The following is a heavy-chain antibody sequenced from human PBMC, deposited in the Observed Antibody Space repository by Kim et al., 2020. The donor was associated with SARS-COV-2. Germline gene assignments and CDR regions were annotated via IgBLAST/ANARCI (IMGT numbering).Heavy chain of an antibody. Sequence: GGSLRLSCAASGFTFDDYAMHWVRQAPGKGLEWVSLISVDGGSTYYADSVKGRFIISRDNSKNSLYLQMNSLRTEDTAFYYCAKDRSYFLNTYWYFDLWGRGTLVTVSS. D-gene: IGHD3-10*01. V-gene: IGHV3-43*02. CDR2: ISVDGGST. CDR1: GFTFDDYA. CDR3: AKDRSYFLNTYWYFDL. J-gene: IGHJ2*01.